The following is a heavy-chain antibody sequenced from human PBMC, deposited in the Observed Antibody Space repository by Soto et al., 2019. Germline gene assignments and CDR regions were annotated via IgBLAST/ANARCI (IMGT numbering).Heavy chain of an antibody. D-gene: IGHD1-1*01. CDR3: GIRAFRTVSAFLLNRSSDL. V-gene: IGHV3-23*01. Sequence: AQKKGLEWVSAISGSGGSTYYADSVKGRFTISRDNSKNTLYLQMNSLRAEFFFQADDGIRAFRTVSAFLLNRSSDL. CDR2: ISGSGGST. J-gene: IGHJ2*01.